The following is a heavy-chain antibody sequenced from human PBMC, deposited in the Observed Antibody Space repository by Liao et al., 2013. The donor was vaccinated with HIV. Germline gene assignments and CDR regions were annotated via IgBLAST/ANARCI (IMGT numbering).Heavy chain of an antibody. V-gene: IGHV4-39*07. J-gene: IGHJ3*02. Sequence: QLRLQESGPGLVKPSETLSLTCTVSGGSIDSSNYYWGWIRQPPGKGLEWIGSVYYSGSTYYSPSLKSRVTISVDTSKTQFSLKMNSVTAADTAVYYCARDFTLGGDAFDIWGQRDNGHRLF. CDR1: GGSIDSSNYY. CDR3: ARDFTLGGDAFDI. D-gene: IGHD3-16*01. CDR2: VYYSGST.